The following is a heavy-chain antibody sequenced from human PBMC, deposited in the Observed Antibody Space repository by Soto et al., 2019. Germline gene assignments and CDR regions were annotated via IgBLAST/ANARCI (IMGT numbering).Heavy chain of an antibody. Sequence: QVQLVESGGGLVKPGGSLRLSCAASGFTFSDYYMSWIRQAPGKGLEWVSYISSSGSTIYYADSVKGRFTISRDNAKNSLYLQMNSLRAEDTAVYYCARDPANYYGSGSYYNVAYYFDYWGQGTLVTVSS. CDR2: ISSSGSTI. D-gene: IGHD3-10*01. V-gene: IGHV3-11*04. CDR3: ARDPANYYGSGSYYNVAYYFDY. CDR1: GFTFSDYY. J-gene: IGHJ4*02.